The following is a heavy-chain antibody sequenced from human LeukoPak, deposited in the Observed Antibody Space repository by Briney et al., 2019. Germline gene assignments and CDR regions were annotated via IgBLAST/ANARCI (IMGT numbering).Heavy chain of an antibody. D-gene: IGHD5-18*01. J-gene: IGHJ4*02. Sequence: GGSLRLSCAASGFTFNNAWMNWVRQAPGKGLEWVGRFKSKTDGGTIDYAAPVKGRFTISRDDSKNTLYLQMNSLKTEDTAVYYCTTGGYRYGDDYWGQGTLVTVST. CDR3: TTGGYRYGDDY. CDR2: FKSKTDGGTI. V-gene: IGHV3-15*07. CDR1: GFTFNNAW.